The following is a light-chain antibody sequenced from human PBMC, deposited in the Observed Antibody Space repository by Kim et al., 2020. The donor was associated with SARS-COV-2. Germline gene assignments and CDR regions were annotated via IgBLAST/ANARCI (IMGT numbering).Light chain of an antibody. CDR2: GVS. CDR1: SSDVGGYDY. CDR3: ASYTSSTFWV. Sequence: QSVLTQPASVSGSPGQSITISCTGTSSDVGGYDYVSLYQQHPGKAPKLMIYGVSQRPSGVSNRFSGSKSGNTASLTISGLQAEDEADYYCASYTSSTFWVFGGGTQLTVL. V-gene: IGLV2-14*01. J-gene: IGLJ3*02.